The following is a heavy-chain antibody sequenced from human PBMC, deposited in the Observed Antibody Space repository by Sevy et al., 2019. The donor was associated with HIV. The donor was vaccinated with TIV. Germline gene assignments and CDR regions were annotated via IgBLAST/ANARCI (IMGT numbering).Heavy chain of an antibody. J-gene: IGHJ4*02. D-gene: IGHD2-15*01. CDR3: ARTSRGYCSGGSCDRGYYLDY. Sequence: SETLSLTCTVSGGSVSSGSYYWSWIRQPPGKGLEWIGYIYYSGSTNYNPSLKSRVTISVDTSKNQFSLKLSSVTAADTAVYYCARTSRGYCSGGSCDRGYYLDYWGQGTLVTVSS. V-gene: IGHV4-61*01. CDR1: GGSVSSGSYY. CDR2: IYYSGST.